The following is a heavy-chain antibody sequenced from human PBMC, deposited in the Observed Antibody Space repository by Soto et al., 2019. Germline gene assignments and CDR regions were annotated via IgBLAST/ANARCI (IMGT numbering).Heavy chain of an antibody. V-gene: IGHV3-74*01. J-gene: IGHJ4*02. D-gene: IGHD3-10*01. CDR1: GFTFSNYW. Sequence: GGSLRLSCAASGFTFSNYWMYWVRQAPGKGLVWVSRITGDGSSTTYADSVKGRFTISRDNAKNTLYLQMNSLTVEDTAVYYCARGYPGSARAYWGQGTLVTVSS. CDR2: ITGDGSST. CDR3: ARGYPGSARAY.